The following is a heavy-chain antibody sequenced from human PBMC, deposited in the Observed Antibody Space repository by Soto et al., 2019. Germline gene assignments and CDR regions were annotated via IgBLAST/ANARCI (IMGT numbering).Heavy chain of an antibody. CDR3: ARVNNWFDP. Sequence: QVQLQQWGAGLLKPSETLSLSCAVYGGSFIGYYWNWIRQPPGKGLEWIGEIDHSGYTNYNPSLEXRXTXXVDTSKNQFSLKLSSVTAADTAVYYCARVNNWFDPWGQGTLVTVSS. CDR2: IDHSGYT. V-gene: IGHV4-34*01. CDR1: GGSFIGYY. J-gene: IGHJ5*02.